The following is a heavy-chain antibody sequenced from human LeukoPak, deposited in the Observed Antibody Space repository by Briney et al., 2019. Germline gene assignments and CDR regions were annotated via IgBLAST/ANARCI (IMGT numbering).Heavy chain of an antibody. D-gene: IGHD2-2*02. CDR3: ARYTQGTIDY. V-gene: IGHV4-34*12. CDR1: GESFSGDY. Sequence: SETLSLTCVVYGESFSGDYWTWIRQPPGKGLEWIGEIIDTGSTNYNPSLKSRVTISLDTSKNQFSLKLSSVTAADTAVYYCARYTQGTIDYWGQGTLVTVSS. J-gene: IGHJ4*02. CDR2: IIDTGST.